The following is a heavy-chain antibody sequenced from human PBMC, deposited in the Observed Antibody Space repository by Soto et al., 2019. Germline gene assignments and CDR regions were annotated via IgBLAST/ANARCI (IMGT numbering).Heavy chain of an antibody. V-gene: IGHV4-59*08. Sequence: PSETLSLTCTVSGGSISSYYWSWILQPPGKGLEWIGYVYYSGSTNYNPSLKSRVTISVDTSKNQFSLKLSSVTAADTAVYYCASSEQYYFDYWGQGTLVTVSS. CDR2: VYYSGST. CDR3: ASSEQYYFDY. D-gene: IGHD6-19*01. CDR1: GGSISSYY. J-gene: IGHJ4*02.